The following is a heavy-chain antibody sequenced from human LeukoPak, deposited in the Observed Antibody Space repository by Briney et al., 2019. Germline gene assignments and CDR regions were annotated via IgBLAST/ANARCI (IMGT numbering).Heavy chain of an antibody. CDR2: ISGRGAST. V-gene: IGHV3-23*01. CDR1: GFTFINYA. J-gene: IGHJ3*02. Sequence: GGSLRLSCAASGFTFINYAMGWVRQAPGKGLEWVSGISGRGASTYYADSVKGRFTISRDNSKNTLYLQMNSLRAEDTAVYYCARVPPESSDAFDIWGQGTMVTVSS. CDR3: ARVPPESSDAFDI.